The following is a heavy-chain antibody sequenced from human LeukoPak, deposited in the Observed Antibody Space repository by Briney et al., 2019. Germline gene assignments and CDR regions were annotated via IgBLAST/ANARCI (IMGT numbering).Heavy chain of an antibody. Sequence: PSETLSLTCIVPGGSISSSSYYWAWIRQSPGKGLEWIGTFSSGGSAYYNPSLTSRVSISKDTSDNQSSLRLYSATAADTAVYYCARKQTGTMYDVWGQGTQVTVSS. V-gene: IGHV4-39*07. CDR1: GGSISSSSYY. CDR3: ARKQTGTMYDV. J-gene: IGHJ4*02. D-gene: IGHD1-7*01. CDR2: FSSGGSA.